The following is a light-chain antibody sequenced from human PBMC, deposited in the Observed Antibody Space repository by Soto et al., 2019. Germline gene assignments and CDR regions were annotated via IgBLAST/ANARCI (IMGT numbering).Light chain of an antibody. J-gene: IGLJ3*02. Sequence: QLVLTQPPSASGTPGQTVTISCSGSNSNIGRNSVYWYQQFPGVAPKLLIYSNNLRPSGVPDRISASKSGTSASLAISGLRSEDEADYFCAAWDDRVWVFGGGTKVTVL. V-gene: IGLV1-47*01. CDR3: AAWDDRVWV. CDR2: SNN. CDR1: NSNIGRNS.